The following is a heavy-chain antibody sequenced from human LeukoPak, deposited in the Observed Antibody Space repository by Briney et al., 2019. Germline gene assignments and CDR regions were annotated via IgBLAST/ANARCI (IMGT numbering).Heavy chain of an antibody. CDR3: ARSLGYSSGG. D-gene: IGHD2-15*01. V-gene: IGHV3-74*01. CDR2: ISTDGTTT. Sequence: QPGGSLRLSCAASGFPFRSHRMHWVRQVPGKGLVWVSHISTDGTTTNYADSVKGRFTISRDNAKDTLYLQLNSLRAEDTAIYYCARSLGYSSGGWGQGTLVTVSS. J-gene: IGHJ4*02. CDR1: GFPFRSHR.